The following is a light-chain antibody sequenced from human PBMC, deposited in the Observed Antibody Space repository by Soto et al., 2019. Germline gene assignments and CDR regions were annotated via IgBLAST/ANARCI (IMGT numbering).Light chain of an antibody. CDR1: HDVRSW. V-gene: IGKV1-12*02. CDR2: GAS. CDR3: QQANGDPWT. J-gene: IGKJ1*01. Sequence: EIQMTQSPSSVSASVGDRVTISCRASHDVRSWLAWYQQKPGKAPNLLIYGASTLQSGVPSRFSGSGSGTDFTLTISSLQSEDFATYYCQQANGDPWTFGQGTKVEIK.